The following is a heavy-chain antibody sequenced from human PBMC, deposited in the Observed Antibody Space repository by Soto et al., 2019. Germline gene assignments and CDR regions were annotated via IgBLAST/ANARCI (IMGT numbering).Heavy chain of an antibody. Sequence: QVQLVQSGAEVKKPGASVKVSCKASGYTFTSYDINWVRQATGQGLEWMGWMNPNSGNTGYAQKPPGRTTTAENTYITTDYLQLSILRSDYTAVYCSASEYSSGWSKDWGQGTLVTVSS. J-gene: IGHJ4*02. CDR1: GYTFTSYD. CDR2: MNPNSGNT. V-gene: IGHV1-8*01. CDR3: ASEYSSGWSKD. D-gene: IGHD6-19*01.